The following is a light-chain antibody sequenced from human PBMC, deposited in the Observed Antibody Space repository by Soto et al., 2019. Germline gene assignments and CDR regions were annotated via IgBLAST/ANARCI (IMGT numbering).Light chain of an antibody. J-gene: IGKJ4*01. V-gene: IGKV3-20*01. Sequence: EIVLTQSPGTLSLSPGERATLSCRASQSVSSSYLAWYQQKPGQAPRLLIYGASSRATGIPDRFSGSGSGTDFALTISRLEPEDFAVYYCQPYGSSPHLTFGGGTKVEIK. CDR2: GAS. CDR1: QSVSSSY. CDR3: QPYGSSPHLT.